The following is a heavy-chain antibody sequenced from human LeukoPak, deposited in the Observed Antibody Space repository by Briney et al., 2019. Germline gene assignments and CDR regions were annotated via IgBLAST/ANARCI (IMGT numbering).Heavy chain of an antibody. CDR2: ISYDGIDK. D-gene: IGHD6-19*01. V-gene: IGHV3-30*18. Sequence: GRSLRLSCAASGFTFSTYGMHWVRQAPGKGLEWVTVISYDGIDKYYADSVKGRFTISRDNSKNTLHLQMNSLRAEDTAVYYCAKEISGAVAGVNNYHGMDVWGQGTTVTVSS. J-gene: IGHJ6*02. CDR1: GFTFSTYG. CDR3: AKEISGAVAGVNNYHGMDV.